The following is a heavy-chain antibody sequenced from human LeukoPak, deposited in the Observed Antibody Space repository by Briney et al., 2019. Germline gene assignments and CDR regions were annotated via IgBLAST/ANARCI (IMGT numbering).Heavy chain of an antibody. Sequence: PGGTLRLSCVASGFTFRDYGMNWVRQAPGKGLEWVSYISSSGSTIYYADSVKGRFTISRDSAKNSLYLQMNSLRAEDTAVYYCARGGYSGSYYYWGQGTLVTVSS. CDR2: ISSSGSTI. CDR3: ARGGYSGSYYY. V-gene: IGHV3-48*04. CDR1: GFTFRDYG. J-gene: IGHJ4*02. D-gene: IGHD1-26*01.